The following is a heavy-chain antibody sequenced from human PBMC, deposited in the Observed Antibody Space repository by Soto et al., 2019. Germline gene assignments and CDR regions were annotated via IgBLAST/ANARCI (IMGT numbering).Heavy chain of an antibody. CDR1: GFTFSSYG. V-gene: IGHV3-33*01. J-gene: IGHJ4*02. Sequence: GGSLRLSCAASGFTFSSYGMHWVRQAPGKGLEWVAVIWYDGSNKYYADSVKGRFTISRDNSKNTLYLQMNSLRAEDTAVYYCARGVVVAATGIDYWGQGTLVTVSS. CDR2: IWYDGSNK. D-gene: IGHD2-15*01. CDR3: ARGVVVAATGIDY.